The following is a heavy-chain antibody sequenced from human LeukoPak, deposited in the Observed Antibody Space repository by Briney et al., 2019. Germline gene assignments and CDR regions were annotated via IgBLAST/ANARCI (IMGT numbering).Heavy chain of an antibody. Sequence: PSETLSLTCAVYGGSFSGYYWSWIRQPPGKGLEWIGEINHSGSTNYNPSLKSRVTISVDTSKNQFSLKLSSVTAADTAVYYCARGGRDSSGYYGFFYPSSKRFSRRRAFDYWGQGTLVTVSS. J-gene: IGHJ4*02. CDR2: INHSGST. V-gene: IGHV4-34*01. CDR3: ARGGRDSSGYYGFFYPSSKRFSRRRAFDY. CDR1: GGSFSGYY. D-gene: IGHD3-22*01.